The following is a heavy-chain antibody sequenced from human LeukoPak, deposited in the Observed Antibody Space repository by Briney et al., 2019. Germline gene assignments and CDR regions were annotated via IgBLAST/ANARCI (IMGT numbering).Heavy chain of an antibody. CDR1: GFTFSSYS. V-gene: IGHV3-21*01. J-gene: IGHJ5*02. D-gene: IGHD1-26*01. Sequence: GGSLRLSCAASGFTFSSYSMNWVRQAPGKGLEWVSSISSSSSYIYCADSVKGRFTISRDNAKNSLYLQMNSLRAEDTAVYYCARFSGSYSPNWFDPWGQGTLVTVSS. CDR2: ISSSSSYI. CDR3: ARFSGSYSPNWFDP.